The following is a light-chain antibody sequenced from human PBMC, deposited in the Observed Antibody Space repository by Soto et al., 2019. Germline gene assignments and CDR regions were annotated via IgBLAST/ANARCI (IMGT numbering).Light chain of an antibody. CDR1: QNIGSN. Sequence: DSQNIGSNLAWYQQRPGQAPRLLIYGASSRVTGIQARLSGSGYGTDFTLTISSLQSEDFAVYQCQQYFNWWTLGQGTKVDIK. J-gene: IGKJ1*01. V-gene: IGKV3-15*01. CDR3: QQYFNWWT. CDR2: GAS.